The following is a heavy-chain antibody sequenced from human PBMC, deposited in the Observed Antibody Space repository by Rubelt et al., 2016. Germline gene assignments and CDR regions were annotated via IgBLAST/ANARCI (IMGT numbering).Heavy chain of an antibody. CDR2: ITSGSSTI. V-gene: IGHV3-48*04. Sequence: ISYITSGSSTIYYGDSVKGRFTISRDNAKNSMYLQMNSLRAEDTAVYYCAKYSSGINGFRSIAALLYYYYYGMDVWGQGTTVTVSS. D-gene: IGHD6-6*01. J-gene: IGHJ6*02. CDR3: AKYSSGINGFRSIAALLYYYYYGMDV.